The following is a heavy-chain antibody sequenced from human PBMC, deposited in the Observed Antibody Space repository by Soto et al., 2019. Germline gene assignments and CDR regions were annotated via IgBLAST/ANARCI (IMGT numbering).Heavy chain of an antibody. CDR2: INHSGST. J-gene: IGHJ6*02. CDR3: ARVLRYSSSSGDPNMYGMDV. CDR1: GGSFSCYY. V-gene: IGHV4-34*01. Sequence: SETLCLTCAVYGGSFSCYYWSWIRQPPGKGLEWIGEINHSGSTNYNPSLKSRVTISVDTSKNQFSLKLSSVTAADTAVYYCARVLRYSSSSGDPNMYGMDVWGQGTTVTVSS. D-gene: IGHD6-6*01.